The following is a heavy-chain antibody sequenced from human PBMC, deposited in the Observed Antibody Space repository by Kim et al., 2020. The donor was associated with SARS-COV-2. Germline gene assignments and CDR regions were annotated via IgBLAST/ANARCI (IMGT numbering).Heavy chain of an antibody. D-gene: IGHD6-19*01. CDR2: IYYSGST. CDR1: GGSIRSYY. J-gene: IGHJ2*01. Sequence: SETLSLTCTVSGGSIRSYYLNWIRQPPGKGLEWVGSIYYSGSTNSNPSLKSRVTISVDTYKNQFSLKLNSVTAADTAVFYCASSHSSGWVASGYFAFWG. CDR3: ASSHSSGWVASGYFAF. V-gene: IGHV4-59*08.